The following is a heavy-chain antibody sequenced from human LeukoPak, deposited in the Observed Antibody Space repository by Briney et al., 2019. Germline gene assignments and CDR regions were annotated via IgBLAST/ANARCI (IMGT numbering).Heavy chain of an antibody. CDR1: GFTFSSYA. Sequence: PGGSLRLSCAASGFTFSSYAMSWVRQAPGKGLEWVSAISGSGGSTYYADSVKGRFTISRDNSKNTLYLQMNSLRAEDTAVYYCAKFGSIAVAGTEAFDYWGQGTLVTVSS. J-gene: IGHJ4*02. CDR3: AKFGSIAVAGTEAFDY. V-gene: IGHV3-23*01. CDR2: ISGSGGST. D-gene: IGHD6-19*01.